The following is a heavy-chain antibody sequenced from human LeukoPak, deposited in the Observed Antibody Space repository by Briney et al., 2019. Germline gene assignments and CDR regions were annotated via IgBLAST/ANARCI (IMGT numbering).Heavy chain of an antibody. J-gene: IGHJ4*02. CDR1: GGSISSSSYY. D-gene: IGHD2-2*01. CDR3: ARDSPHEGPGGVVVPAAQFNYFDY. V-gene: IGHV4-39*07. Sequence: SETLSLTCTVSGGSISSSSYYWGWIRQPPGKGLEWIGSIYYSGSTYYNPSLKSRVTISVDTSKNQFSLKLSSVTAADTAVYYCARDSPHEGPGGVVVPAAQFNYFDYWGQGTLVTVSS. CDR2: IYYSGST.